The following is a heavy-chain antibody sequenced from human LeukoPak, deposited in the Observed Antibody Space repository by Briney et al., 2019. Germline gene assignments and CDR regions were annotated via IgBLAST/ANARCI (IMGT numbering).Heavy chain of an antibody. J-gene: IGHJ4*02. CDR2: ISYDGSNK. D-gene: IGHD3-22*01. CDR3: ARAIYDYYDSSGHDY. CDR1: GFTFSSYS. Sequence: GGSLRLSCAASGFTFSSYSMNWVRQAPGKGLEWVAVISYDGSNKYYADSVKGRFTISRDNSKNTLYLQMNSLRAEDTAVYYCARAIYDYYDSSGHDYRGQGTLVTVSS. V-gene: IGHV3-30*03.